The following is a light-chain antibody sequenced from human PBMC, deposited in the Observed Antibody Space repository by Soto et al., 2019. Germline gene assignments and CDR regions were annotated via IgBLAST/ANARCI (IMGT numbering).Light chain of an antibody. J-gene: IGKJ2*01. Sequence: DIQMTQSPSTLSASVGDRVTITCRASQSISSWLAWYQQKPGKAPKLLIYDASSLESGVPSSFSGSGSGTGFTLTISSLQPDDFATYYCQQYNSYRYTFGQGTKLEIK. CDR3: QQYNSYRYT. CDR2: DAS. V-gene: IGKV1-5*01. CDR1: QSISSW.